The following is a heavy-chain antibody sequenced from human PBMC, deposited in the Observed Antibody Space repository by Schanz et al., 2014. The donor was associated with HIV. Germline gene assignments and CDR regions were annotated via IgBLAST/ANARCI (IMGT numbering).Heavy chain of an antibody. D-gene: IGHD3-3*01. V-gene: IGHV3-30*02. CDR2: IWYDGSKK. CDR1: GFTFTTYW. Sequence: VQLLESGGGLVQPGGSLRLSCAASGFTFTTYWMTWVRQAPGKGLEWVAVIWYDGSKKYYADSVKGRFTISRDTFKNTLYLQMNSLRPEDTAVYYCAKDQGYDFWSGYYNYYYMDVWGQGTTVTVSS. CDR3: AKDQGYDFWSGYYNYYYMDV. J-gene: IGHJ6*02.